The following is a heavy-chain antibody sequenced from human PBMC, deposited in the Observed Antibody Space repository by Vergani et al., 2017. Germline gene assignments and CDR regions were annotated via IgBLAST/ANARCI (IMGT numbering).Heavy chain of an antibody. D-gene: IGHD2-21*01. Sequence: QVQLVESAGGVVQPGRSLRLSCTSSGFTFSTYAMHWVRQAPGKGLEWVAIIYYDGSKKYYADSVKGRFTISRDNSRNTLDLLMSSLRAEDTAIYYCVREXSYCGSTTCRNPSYVYYYHMDVWGEGTTVTVSS. CDR2: IYYDGSKK. J-gene: IGHJ6*03. CDR3: VREXSYCGSTTCRNPSYVYYYHMDV. CDR1: GFTFSTYA. V-gene: IGHV3-33*01.